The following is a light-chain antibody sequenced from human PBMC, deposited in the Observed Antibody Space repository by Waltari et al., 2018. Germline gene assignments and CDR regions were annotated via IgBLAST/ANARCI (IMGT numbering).Light chain of an antibody. J-gene: IGLJ3*02. CDR3: QACDNNLVL. V-gene: IGLV3-1*01. Sequence: SYDLTQPPSVSVSPGQTATITCSGRNLPATFSAWYQQRPGQAPTLVIFQNNKRPSGNPVRFSGSTSANTASLTSTETQAADEGGYYCQACDNNLVLFGGGTKLTVL. CDR2: QNN. CDR1: NLPATF.